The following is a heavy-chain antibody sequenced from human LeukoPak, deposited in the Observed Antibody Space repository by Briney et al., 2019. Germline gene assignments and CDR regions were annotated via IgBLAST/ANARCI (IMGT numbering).Heavy chain of an antibody. V-gene: IGHV4-61*08. D-gene: IGHD3-22*01. CDR2: IYYSGST. Sequence: KASETLSLTCTVSGSGYSISGGYYWSWIRQPPGKGLEWIGYIYYSGSTNYNPSLKSRVTISVDTSKNQFSLKLSSVTAADTAVYYCASYYDSSGYWNAFDIWGQGTMVTVSS. J-gene: IGHJ3*02. CDR3: ASYYDSSGYWNAFDI. CDR1: GSGYSISGGYY.